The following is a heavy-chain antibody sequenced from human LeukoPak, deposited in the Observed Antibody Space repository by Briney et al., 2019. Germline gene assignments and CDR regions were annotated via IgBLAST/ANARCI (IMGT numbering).Heavy chain of an antibody. CDR1: GYRFSSYW. CDR2: IYPGDSDT. D-gene: IGHD4-11*01. Sequence: GESLKISCKGSGYRFSSYWIGWVCQMPGKGLEWMGIIYPGDSDTRYSPSFQGQVTISVDKSVSTAYLQWNSLTASDTATYYCARLQARTVDQVDYWGQGTLVTVSS. CDR3: ARLQARTVDQVDY. J-gene: IGHJ4*02. V-gene: IGHV5-51*01.